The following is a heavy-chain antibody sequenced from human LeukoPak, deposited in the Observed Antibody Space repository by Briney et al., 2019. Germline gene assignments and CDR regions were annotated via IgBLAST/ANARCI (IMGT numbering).Heavy chain of an antibody. CDR2: MNPNSGNT. CDR3: ARDPGHDTSNYGGLDF. J-gene: IGHJ4*02. D-gene: IGHD4-11*01. V-gene: IGHV1-8*01. Sequence: RASVKVSCKASGYTFTSYDINWVRQATGQGLEWMGWMNPNSGNTGYAQKFQGRVTMTRNTSISTAYMELSSLRSEDTAVYYCARDPGHDTSNYGGLDFWGQGTLVTVSS. CDR1: GYTFTSYD.